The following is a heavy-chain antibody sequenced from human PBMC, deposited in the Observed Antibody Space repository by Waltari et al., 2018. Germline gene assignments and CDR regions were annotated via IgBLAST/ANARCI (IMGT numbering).Heavy chain of an antibody. CDR1: GGPISSSP. J-gene: IGHJ4*02. V-gene: IGHV4-59*01. CDR3: ARDRGYQDY. CDR2: IDSSGST. Sequence: QVQLQESGPGLVKPSETLSLTCPVPGGPISSSPRSWSRQPPGKGLEWIGYIDSSGSTNYKPSLKSRVIISVDTSKNQFSLKVRSMTAADTAVYYCARDRGYQDYWGQGTLVTVSS. D-gene: IGHD3-10*01.